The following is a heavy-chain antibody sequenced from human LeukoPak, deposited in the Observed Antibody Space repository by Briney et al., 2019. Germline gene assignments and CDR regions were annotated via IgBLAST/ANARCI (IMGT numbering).Heavy chain of an antibody. CDR3: ARKPHYYSYGHLYYFDS. V-gene: IGHV4-39*07. D-gene: IGHD5-18*01. CDR2: IYYNGST. CDR1: GGSISSSSYY. Sequence: SETLSLTCTVSGGSISSSSYYWGWIRQPPGKGLEWIGTIYYNGSTYYNPSLKSRVTISVDTSKNQFSLKLSSVTAADTAIYFCARKPHYYSYGHLYYFDSWGQGTLVTVSS. J-gene: IGHJ4*02.